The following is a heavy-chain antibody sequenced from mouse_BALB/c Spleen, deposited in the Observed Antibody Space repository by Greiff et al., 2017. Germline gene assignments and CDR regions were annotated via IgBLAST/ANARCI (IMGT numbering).Heavy chain of an antibody. CDR3: ARMGAMDY. CDR1: GYSITSDYA. Sequence: EVQGVESGPGLVKPSQSLSLTCTVTGYSITSDYAWNWIRQFPGNKLGWMGYISYSGSTSYNPSLKSRISITRDTSKNQFFLQLNSVTTEDTATYYCARMGAMDYWGQGTSVTVSS. J-gene: IGHJ4*01. V-gene: IGHV3-2*02. CDR2: ISYSGST.